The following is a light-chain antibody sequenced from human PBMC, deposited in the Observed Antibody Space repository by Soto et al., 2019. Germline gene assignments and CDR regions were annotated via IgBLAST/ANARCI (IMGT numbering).Light chain of an antibody. V-gene: IGKV3-20*01. CDR2: GGS. J-gene: IGKJ4*01. Sequence: EIVLTQSPGTLSLPPGERATLSCRASQSIRSSSLAWYQQKPGQAPRLLIYGGSSRATGIPDRFSGGGSGTDFSLTISRLETEDFSVYYCHQYGSSPLTFGGGTKVDIK. CDR3: HQYGSSPLT. CDR1: QSIRSSS.